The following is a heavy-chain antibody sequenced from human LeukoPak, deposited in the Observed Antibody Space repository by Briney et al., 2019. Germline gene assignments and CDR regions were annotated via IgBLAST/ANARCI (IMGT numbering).Heavy chain of an antibody. V-gene: IGHV1-8*01. CDR1: GYTFTTYD. Sequence: GASVKVSCKASGYTFTTYDINWVRQAAGQGLEWMGWMNPNSGNTGYAQKFQGRVTMTRNTSMSTAYMELSSLRSEDTAVYYCARANYYGSGKKDLDYWGQGTLVTVSS. D-gene: IGHD3-10*01. J-gene: IGHJ4*02. CDR3: ARANYYGSGKKDLDY. CDR2: MNPNSGNT.